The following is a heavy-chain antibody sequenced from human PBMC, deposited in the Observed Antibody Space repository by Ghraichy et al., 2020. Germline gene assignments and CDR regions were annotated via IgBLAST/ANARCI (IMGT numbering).Heavy chain of an antibody. D-gene: IGHD3-10*01. CDR1: GFTFSSYA. CDR3: ANRGVQRTYYYGSGSGYGMDV. CDR2: ISGSGGST. Sequence: GALRLSCAASGFTFSSYAMSWVRQAPGKGLEWVSAISGSGGSTYYADSVKGRFTISRDNSKNTLYLQMNSLRTEDTAVYYCANRGVQRTYYYGSGSGYGMDVWGQGTTVTVSS. V-gene: IGHV3-23*01. J-gene: IGHJ6*02.